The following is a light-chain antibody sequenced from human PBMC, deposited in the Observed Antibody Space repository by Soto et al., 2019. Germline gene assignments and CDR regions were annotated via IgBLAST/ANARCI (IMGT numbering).Light chain of an antibody. J-gene: IGLJ2*01. CDR1: SSDVGGYNY. V-gene: IGLV2-8*01. Sequence: QSALTQPPSASGSPGQSVTISCTGTSSDVGGYNYVSWYQQHPGKAPKLMIYEVSKRPSGVPDRFSGSKSDNTASLTVSGRQAEDEAYYYCSSYAGSNNLVFGGGTQLTV. CDR2: EVS. CDR3: SSYAGSNNLV.